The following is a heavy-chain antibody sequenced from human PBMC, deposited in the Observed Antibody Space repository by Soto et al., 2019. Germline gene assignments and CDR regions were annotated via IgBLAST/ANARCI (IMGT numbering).Heavy chain of an antibody. Sequence: QVQLVQSGAEVKKPGSSVKVSCKASGDTFNFYTINWVRQAPGLGLEWMGRFNRILSFSNSALKFQGRVTLTADKSTSTAYMVLSSLRSEDTAIYYCATSFGSGSRAFDYWGQGALVTVSP. D-gene: IGHD3-10*01. J-gene: IGHJ4*02. CDR3: ATSFGSGSRAFDY. V-gene: IGHV1-69*02. CDR2: FNRILSFS. CDR1: GDTFNFYT.